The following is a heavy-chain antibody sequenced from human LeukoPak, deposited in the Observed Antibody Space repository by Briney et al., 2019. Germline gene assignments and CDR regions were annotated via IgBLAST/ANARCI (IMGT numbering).Heavy chain of an antibody. CDR3: ARHWGSYTFDY. Sequence: PSETLSLTCSVSGGSVSSYYWSWIRLPPGKGLEWIAYLSDSGSTDYNPSLKSRVTMSIDTSKNQFSLKLNSVTAADTAVYYCARHWGSYTFDYWGQGTLVTVSS. V-gene: IGHV4-59*02. CDR1: GGSVSSYY. D-gene: IGHD3-16*01. J-gene: IGHJ4*02. CDR2: LSDSGST.